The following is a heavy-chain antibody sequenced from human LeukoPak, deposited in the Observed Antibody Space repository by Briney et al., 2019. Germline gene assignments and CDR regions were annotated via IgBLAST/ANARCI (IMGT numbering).Heavy chain of an antibody. V-gene: IGHV3-7*01. CDR1: GFSFTNSW. CDR2: IKQDGSDK. Sequence: GGALRLSCAASGFSFTNSWMTWVRQAPGKGVEWVANIKQDGSDKYCVDPVKGRFTVSRDNAKNSLFLQMNNLRVDDTAVYYCGRGGYTSSWYWVDWGKGTQVTVSS. J-gene: IGHJ4*02. D-gene: IGHD6-13*01. CDR3: GRGGYTSSWYWVD.